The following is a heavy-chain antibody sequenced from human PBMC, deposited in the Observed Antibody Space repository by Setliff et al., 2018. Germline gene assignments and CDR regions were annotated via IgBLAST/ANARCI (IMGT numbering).Heavy chain of an antibody. CDR1: GGSFSGYY. CDR2: INYSGST. CDR3: ARGGYSRGPPVYYFDY. V-gene: IGHV4-34*01. J-gene: IGHJ4*02. Sequence: SETLSLTCAVYGGSFSGYYWSWIRQPPGKGLEWIGEINYSGSTYYNPSLKSRVTRSVDTSKNQFSLKLSSVTAADTAVYYCARGGYSRGPPVYYFDYWGQGTLVTVSS. D-gene: IGHD5-12*01.